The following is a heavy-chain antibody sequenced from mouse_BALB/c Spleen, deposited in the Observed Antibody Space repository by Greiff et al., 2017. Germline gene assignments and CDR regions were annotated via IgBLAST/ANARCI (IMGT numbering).Heavy chain of an antibody. D-gene: IGHD1-1*01. J-gene: IGHJ1*01. CDR1: GFTFSSYT. V-gene: IGHV5-6-4*01. Sequence: EVKLQESGGGLVKPGGSLKLSCAASGFTFSSYTMSWVRQTPEKRLEWVATISSGGSYTYYPDSVKGRFTISRDNAKNTLYLQMSSLKSEDTAMYYCTRDYYGSSWYFDVWGAGTTVTVSS. CDR2: ISSGGSYT. CDR3: TRDYYGSSWYFDV.